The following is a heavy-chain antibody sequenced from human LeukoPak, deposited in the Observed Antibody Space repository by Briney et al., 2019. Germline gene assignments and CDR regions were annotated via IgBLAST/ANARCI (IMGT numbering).Heavy chain of an antibody. CDR3: ARAGIWDYSDSSGYHNAAFDI. J-gene: IGHJ3*02. CDR1: GYTFTGYY. D-gene: IGHD3-22*01. CDR2: INPDSGAT. Sequence: ASVKVSCKASGYTFTGYYMHWVRQAPGQGLEWMGWINPDSGATSYAQTFQGRVTITRDTSISTAYMELSRLRSDDTAVYYCARAGIWDYSDSSGYHNAAFDIWGQGTMVTVSS. V-gene: IGHV1-2*02.